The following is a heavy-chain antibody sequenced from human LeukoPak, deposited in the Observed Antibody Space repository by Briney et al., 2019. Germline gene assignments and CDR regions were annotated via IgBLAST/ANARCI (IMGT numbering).Heavy chain of an antibody. CDR3: ARDWPDYGGHFDY. V-gene: IGHV3-74*01. Sequence: GGSLRLSCAASGFTFSSYWMHWVRQAPGKGLVWVSRINSDGSNTSYADSVKGRFTISRDNAKNSLYLQMNSLRAEDTAVYYCARDWPDYGGHFDYWGQGTLVTVSS. J-gene: IGHJ4*02. CDR1: GFTFSSYW. CDR2: INSDGSNT. D-gene: IGHD4-23*01.